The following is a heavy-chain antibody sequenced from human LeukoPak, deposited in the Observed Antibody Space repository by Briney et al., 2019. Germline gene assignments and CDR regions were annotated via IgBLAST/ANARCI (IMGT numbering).Heavy chain of an antibody. V-gene: IGHV4-34*01. CDR2: INHSVRQ. D-gene: IGHD4-17*01. CDR1: GGSLSGYY. CDR3: ARIDYGDYEEVFDY. Sequence: PSETLSLTCAVYGGSLSGYYWSWIRQPPGKGLEWIGEINHSVRQKYNPSLKSRVTISVDTSKNQFSLKLSSVTAADTAVYYCARIDYGDYEEVFDYWGQGTLVTVSS. J-gene: IGHJ4*02.